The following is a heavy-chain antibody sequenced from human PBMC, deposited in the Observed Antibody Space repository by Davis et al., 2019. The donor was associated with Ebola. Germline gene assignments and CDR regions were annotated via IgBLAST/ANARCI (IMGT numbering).Heavy chain of an antibody. CDR3: AKDGLVGATGY. CDR2: ISGSGGST. J-gene: IGHJ4*02. V-gene: IGHV3-23*01. CDR1: GFTVSSNY. D-gene: IGHD1-26*01. Sequence: PGGSLRLSCAASGFTVSSNYMSCVRQAPGKGLEWVSAISGSGGSTYYADSVKGRFTISRDNSKNTLYLQMNSLRAEDTAVYYCAKDGLVGATGYWGQGTLVTVSS.